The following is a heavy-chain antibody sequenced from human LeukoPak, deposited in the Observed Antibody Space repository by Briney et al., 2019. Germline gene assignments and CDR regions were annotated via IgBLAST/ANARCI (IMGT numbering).Heavy chain of an antibody. J-gene: IGHJ6*04. V-gene: IGHV3-7*03. CDR3: AKDRGIVVVPAAGMDV. Sequence: GGALRLSCVASGFTFSSYWMTWVRQAPGKGLEWVANIKTDGSQIYYVDAVKGRFTISRDNSKNTLYLQMNSLRAEDTAVYYCAKDRGIVVVPAAGMDVWGKGTTVTISS. D-gene: IGHD2-2*01. CDR2: IKTDGSQI. CDR1: GFTFSSYW.